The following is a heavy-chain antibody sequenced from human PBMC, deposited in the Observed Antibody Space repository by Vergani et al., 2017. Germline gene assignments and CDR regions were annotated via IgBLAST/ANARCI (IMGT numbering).Heavy chain of an antibody. CDR3: ARDATPEGYDY. CDR1: GFTFSTYE. Sequence: EVQLVESGGGLVQPGGSLRLSCAASGFTFSTYEMNWVRQAPGKGLEWVSYISSSSSTIYYADSVKGRFTISRDNAKNSLYLQMNSLRAEDTAVYYCARDATPEGYDYWGQGTLVTVSS. J-gene: IGHJ4*02. V-gene: IGHV3-48*03. CDR2: ISSSSSTI. D-gene: IGHD2-15*01.